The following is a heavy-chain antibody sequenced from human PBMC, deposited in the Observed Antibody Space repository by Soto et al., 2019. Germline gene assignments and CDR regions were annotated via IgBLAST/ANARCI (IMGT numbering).Heavy chain of an antibody. J-gene: IGHJ6*02. D-gene: IGHD7-27*01. CDR1: GGTFSSYA. V-gene: IGHV1-69*12. CDR3: ARKARTADTYYYYGMDV. Sequence: QVQLVQSGAEVKKPGSSVKVSCKASGGTFSSYAISWVRQAPGQGLEWMGGIIPIFGTANYAQKFQGRVTITADEYTSTAYKKLSSLKSEDTAVYYCARKARTADTYYYYGMDVWGQGTTVTVSS. CDR2: IIPIFGTA.